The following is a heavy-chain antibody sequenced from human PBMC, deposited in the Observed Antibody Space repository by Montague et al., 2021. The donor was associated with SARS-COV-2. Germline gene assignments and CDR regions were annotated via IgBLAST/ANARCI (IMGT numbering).Heavy chain of an antibody. CDR2: IYTSGTT. CDR3: ARAYSGSWAHLDN. D-gene: IGHD5-12*01. J-gene: IGHJ4*02. Sequence: TLSLTCTVSGGSISSGSYYWSWIRQPAGKGLEWIGRIYTSGTTDYSFSLKSRVTISVDTSENQFSLKLTSVTAADTAVYYCARAYSGSWAHLDNWGQGSLVTVSS. CDR1: GGSISSGSYY. V-gene: IGHV4-61*02.